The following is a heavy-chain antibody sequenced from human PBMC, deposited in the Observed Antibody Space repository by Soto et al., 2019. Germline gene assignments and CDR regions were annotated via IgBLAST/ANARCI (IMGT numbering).Heavy chain of an antibody. CDR2: IYHSGST. J-gene: IGHJ4*02. Sequence: PSETLSLTCAVSGGSISSGGYSWIWIRQPPGKGLEWIGYIYHSGSTYYNPSLKSRVTISVDRSKNQFSLKLSSVTAADTAVYYCARGQVVAAQHWGQGTLVTVSP. CDR1: GGSISSGGYS. D-gene: IGHD2-15*01. V-gene: IGHV4-30-2*01. CDR3: ARGQVVAAQH.